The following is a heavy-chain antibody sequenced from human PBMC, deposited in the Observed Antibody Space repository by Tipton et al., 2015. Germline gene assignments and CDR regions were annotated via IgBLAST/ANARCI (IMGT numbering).Heavy chain of an antibody. V-gene: IGHV3-9*01. CDR2: ITWNSGSI. Sequence: SLRLSCAASGFSFGEYAMHWVRQAPGKGLEWVAGITWNSGSIGYADSLKGRVTISRDNAKNSLYLQMNSLRAEDTAVYYCAREIRYYYDGSGYYGHFDYWGQGTLVTVSS. D-gene: IGHD3-22*01. CDR1: GFSFGEYA. CDR3: AREIRYYYDGSGYYGHFDY. J-gene: IGHJ4*02.